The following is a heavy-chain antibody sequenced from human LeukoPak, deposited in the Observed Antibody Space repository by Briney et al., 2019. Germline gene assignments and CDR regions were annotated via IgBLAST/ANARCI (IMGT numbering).Heavy chain of an antibody. D-gene: IGHD4-23*01. CDR3: ARERSSSGGHNWFDP. J-gene: IGHJ5*02. Sequence: SWFRQPPGKGLEWIGSIYYTGVTSTNPFFRSRMSISVDTSKNQFSLNLTSVAAADAAVYYCARERSSSGGHNWFDPWGQGTLVTVSS. V-gene: IGHV4-59*12. CDR2: IYYTGVT.